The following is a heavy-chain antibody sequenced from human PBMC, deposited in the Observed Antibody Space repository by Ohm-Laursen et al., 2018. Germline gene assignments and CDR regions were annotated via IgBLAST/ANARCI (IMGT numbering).Heavy chain of an antibody. CDR3: AKVGRLYYFDY. J-gene: IGHJ4*02. CDR1: GFSFGDYS. V-gene: IGHV3-48*01. Sequence: SLRLSCTASGFSFGDYSMNWVRQAPGKGLEWIAYISTGGDRVDYADSVKGRFTISRDNANNLLYLQMTSLRAADTAVYYCAKVGRLYYFDYWGQGTRVTVSS. CDR2: ISTGGDRV. D-gene: IGHD2/OR15-2a*01.